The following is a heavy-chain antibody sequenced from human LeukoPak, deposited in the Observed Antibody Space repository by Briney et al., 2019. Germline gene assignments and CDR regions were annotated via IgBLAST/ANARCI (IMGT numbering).Heavy chain of an antibody. Sequence: GESLKISCKGSGYSFTSYWIGWVRQMPGKGLEWMGIIYPGDSDTRYSPSFQGQVTISADKSISTAYLQWSSLKASDTAMYYSARVIRWLYCSSTSCYGAFDYWGQGTLVTVSS. CDR1: GYSFTSYW. V-gene: IGHV5-51*01. D-gene: IGHD2-2*01. CDR3: ARVIRWLYCSSTSCYGAFDY. CDR2: IYPGDSDT. J-gene: IGHJ4*02.